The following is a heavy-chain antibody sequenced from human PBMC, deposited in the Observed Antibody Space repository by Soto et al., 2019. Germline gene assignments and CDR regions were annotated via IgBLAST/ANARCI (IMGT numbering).Heavy chain of an antibody. CDR3: ARAAGATIPNYYYYCGMDV. CDR1: GGTFSSYA. D-gene: IGHD5-12*01. J-gene: IGHJ6*02. V-gene: IGHV1-69*01. Sequence: QVQLVQSGAEVKKPGSSVKVSCKASGGTFSSYAISWVRQAPGQGLEWMGGIIPIFGTANYAQKFQGRVTITADESPSTAYMELSSLRSEDTAVYYCARAAGATIPNYYYYCGMDVWGQGPTVTVSS. CDR2: IIPIFGTA.